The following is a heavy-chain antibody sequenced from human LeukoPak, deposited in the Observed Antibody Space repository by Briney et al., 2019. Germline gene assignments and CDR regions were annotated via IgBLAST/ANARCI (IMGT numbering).Heavy chain of an antibody. CDR3: ARSGSDGDDY. CDR2: IKQEGSDK. J-gene: IGHJ4*02. CDR1: GFTFSNYW. V-gene: IGHV3-7*01. D-gene: IGHD5-12*01. Sequence: GGSLRLSCAASGFTFSNYWMNWVRQAPGKGLDWVANIKQEGSDKNYVGSVRGRFTISRGNAKNLLYLLMHSLRVEDTAVYYCARSGSDGDDYWGQGTLVTVSS.